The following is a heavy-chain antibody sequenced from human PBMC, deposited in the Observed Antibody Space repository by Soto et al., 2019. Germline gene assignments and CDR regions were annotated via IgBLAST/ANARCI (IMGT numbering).Heavy chain of an antibody. CDR2: ISSSSSTI. CDR1: GFTFSSYS. J-gene: IGHJ5*02. D-gene: IGHD3-16*01. Sequence: EVQLVESGGGLVQPGGSLRLSCAASGFTFSSYSMNWVRQAPGKGLEWVSYISSSSSTIYYADSVKGRFTISRDNAKNSLYRQMNSLRDEDTAVYYCARVVGLGWFDPWGQGTLVTVSS. CDR3: ARVVGLGWFDP. V-gene: IGHV3-48*02.